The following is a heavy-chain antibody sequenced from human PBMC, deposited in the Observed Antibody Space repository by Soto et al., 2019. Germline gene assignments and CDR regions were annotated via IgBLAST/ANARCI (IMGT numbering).Heavy chain of an antibody. CDR1: GYTFTGYY. CDR3: ARHGFCSSTSCYDAFDI. J-gene: IGHJ3*02. Sequence: ASVKVSCKAYGYTFTGYYMHWVRQAPGQGLEWMGWINPNSGGTNYAQKIQGRVTMTRDTSISTDYMELSRLRSDDTAVYYGARHGFCSSTSCYDAFDIWGQGTMVTVSS. D-gene: IGHD2-2*01. V-gene: IGHV1-2*02. CDR2: INPNSGGT.